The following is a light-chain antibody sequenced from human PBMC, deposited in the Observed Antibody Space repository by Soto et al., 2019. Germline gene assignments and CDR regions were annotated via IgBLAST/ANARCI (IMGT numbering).Light chain of an antibody. V-gene: IGLV2-14*01. CDR2: EVN. CDR3: TSFASSSTVVL. J-gene: IGLJ2*01. Sequence: QSALTQPASVSGSPGQSISISCTGTSSDVGGHNYVSWYQQHPGKAPRLMIYEVNNRPSGVSNRFSGSKSGNTASLTISGLQAEDEADYYCTSFASSSTVVLFGGGTKLTVL. CDR1: SSDVGGHNY.